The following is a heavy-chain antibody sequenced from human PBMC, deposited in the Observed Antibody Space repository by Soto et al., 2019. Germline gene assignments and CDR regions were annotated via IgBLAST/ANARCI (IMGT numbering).Heavy chain of an antibody. V-gene: IGHV3-15*01. CDR2: IKSKTDGGTT. Sequence: GGSLRLSCAASGFTFSNAWMSWVRQAPGKGLEWVGRIKSKTDGGTTDYAAPVKGRFTISRDDSKNTLYLQMNSLKTEGTAVYYCTTGYDSSGYYRISLDYWGQGTLVTVSS. J-gene: IGHJ4*02. D-gene: IGHD3-22*01. CDR3: TTGYDSSGYYRISLDY. CDR1: GFTFSNAW.